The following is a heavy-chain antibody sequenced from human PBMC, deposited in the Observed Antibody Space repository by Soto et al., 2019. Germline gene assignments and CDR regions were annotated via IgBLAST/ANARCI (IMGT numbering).Heavy chain of an antibody. J-gene: IGHJ3*02. Sequence: QVQLVQSGAEVKKPGSSVKVSCKASGGTFSSYTISWVRQAPGQGLEWMGRIIPILGIANYAQKFQGRVTLTADKSTSTVYMELSSLRSEDTAVYYWAILEDAFDIWGQGTMVTVSS. CDR1: GGTFSSYT. V-gene: IGHV1-69*02. CDR2: IIPILGIA. CDR3: AILEDAFDI.